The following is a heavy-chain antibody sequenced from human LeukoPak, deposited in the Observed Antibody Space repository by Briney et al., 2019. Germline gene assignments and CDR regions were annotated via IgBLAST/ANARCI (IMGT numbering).Heavy chain of an antibody. V-gene: IGHV5-51*01. CDR3: ARQNAFRLDY. Sequence: GESLKISCKGSGYTFSSYWIGWVRQMPGKGVEWMGIIYPGDSDTRYSPSLQGQVTISVDTSIGTAYLQWSSLKASDTAIYYCARQNAFRLDYWGQGTLVTVSS. CDR1: GYTFSSYW. CDR2: IYPGDSDT. J-gene: IGHJ4*02.